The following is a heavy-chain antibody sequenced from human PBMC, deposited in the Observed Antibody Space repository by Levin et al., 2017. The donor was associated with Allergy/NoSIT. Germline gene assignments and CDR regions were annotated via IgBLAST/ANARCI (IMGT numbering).Heavy chain of an antibody. J-gene: IGHJ3*02. CDR3: TRAPEYYDFWSGYLHGAFDI. D-gene: IGHD3-3*01. CDR1: GFTFGDYA. CDR2: IRSKAYGGTT. V-gene: IGHV3-49*04. Sequence: GGSLRLSCTASGFTFGDYAMSWVRQAPGKGLEWVGFIRSKAYGGTTEYAASVKGRFTISRDDSKSIAYLQMNSLKTEDTAVYYCTRAPEYYDFWSGYLHGAFDIWGQGTMVTVSS.